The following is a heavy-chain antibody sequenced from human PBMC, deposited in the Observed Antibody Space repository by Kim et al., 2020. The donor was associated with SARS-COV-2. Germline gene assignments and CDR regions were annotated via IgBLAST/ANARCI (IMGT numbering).Heavy chain of an antibody. J-gene: IGHJ4*02. D-gene: IGHD1-20*01. CDR3: ARTKITGTTYYIY. V-gene: IGHV1-18*01. Sequence: ASVKVSCKASGYTFTNYGVSWVRPAPGQGLEWMGWISTYNGNTNYAQKLQGRVTMTTDTSTSTAYMELRSLRSDDTAVYYCARTKITGTTYYIYWGQGTLVTVSS. CDR2: ISTYNGNT. CDR1: GYTFTNYG.